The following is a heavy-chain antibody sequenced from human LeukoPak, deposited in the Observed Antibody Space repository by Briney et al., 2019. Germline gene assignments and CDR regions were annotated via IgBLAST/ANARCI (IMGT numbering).Heavy chain of an antibody. V-gene: IGHV4-34*01. Sequence: PSETLSLTCGFYGGSFSGYYWSWIRQPPGKGLEWIGEINHSGSTNYNPSLKSRVTISVDTSKNQFSLKLSSVTAADTAVYYCARIVGATIGYWGQGTLVTVSS. CDR2: INHSGST. J-gene: IGHJ4*02. CDR3: ARIVGATIGY. D-gene: IGHD1-26*01. CDR1: GGSFSGYY.